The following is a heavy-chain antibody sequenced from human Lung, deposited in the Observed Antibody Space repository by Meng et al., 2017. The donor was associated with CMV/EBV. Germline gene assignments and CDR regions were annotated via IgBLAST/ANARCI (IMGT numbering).Heavy chain of an antibody. CDR2: IIPIFGTA. CDR1: GGTFSSYA. D-gene: IGHD1-1*01. Sequence: SVKVSXKASGGTFSSYAISWVRQAPGQGLEWMGGIIPIFGTANYAQKFQGRVTITTDESTSTAYMELSSLRSEDTAVYYCATSTTGTTPYYYYGMDVWGQGXTVTVSS. V-gene: IGHV1-69*05. CDR3: ATSTTGTTPYYYYGMDV. J-gene: IGHJ6*02.